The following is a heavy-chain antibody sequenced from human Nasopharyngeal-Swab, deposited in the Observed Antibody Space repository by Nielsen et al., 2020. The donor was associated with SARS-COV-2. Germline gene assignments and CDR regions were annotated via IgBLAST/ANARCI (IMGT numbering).Heavy chain of an antibody. Sequence: SETLSLTCSVSGVSISSSDYSWGWIRQPPGQGLEWVGTTYFTGNTYYNPSLKSRVTISIDRSKNHFSLNLNSMTAADTAVYYCARETRPDDFWSDYYDYYYYGLDVWGQGTTVAVSS. CDR1: GVSISSSDYS. CDR3: ARETRPDDFWSDYYDYYYYGLDV. J-gene: IGHJ6*02. CDR2: TYFTGNT. V-gene: IGHV4-39*07. D-gene: IGHD3-3*01.